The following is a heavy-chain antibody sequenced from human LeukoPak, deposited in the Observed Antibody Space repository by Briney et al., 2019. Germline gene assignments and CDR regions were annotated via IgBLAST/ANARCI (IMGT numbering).Heavy chain of an antibody. D-gene: IGHD2-2*01. CDR3: AKKRSEVVPAALND. CDR1: GFTFSNYA. J-gene: IGHJ4*02. CDR2: ISGSGDST. Sequence: GSLRLSCAASGFTFSNYAMSWVRQAPGKRLEWVSAISGSGDSTYYADSVKGRFAISRDNSKNTLYLHMNSLRAEDTAVYCCAKKRSEVVPAALNDWGRGTLVTVSS. V-gene: IGHV3-23*01.